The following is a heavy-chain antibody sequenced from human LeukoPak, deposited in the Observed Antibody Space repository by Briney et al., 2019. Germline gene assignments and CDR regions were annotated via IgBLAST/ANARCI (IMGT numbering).Heavy chain of an antibody. CDR3: AKTLKDRYYDFWSGYYHYYYYMDV. CDR2: IKHDGSEK. J-gene: IGHJ6*03. CDR1: GFTFSSYW. V-gene: IGHV3-7*01. D-gene: IGHD3-3*01. Sequence: GGSLRLSCAASGFTFSSYWMSWVRQAPGKGLEWVANIKHDGSEKYYVDSVKGRFTISRDNAKNSLYLQMNSLRAEDTAVYYCAKTLKDRYYDFWSGYYHYYYYMDVWGKGTTVTVSS.